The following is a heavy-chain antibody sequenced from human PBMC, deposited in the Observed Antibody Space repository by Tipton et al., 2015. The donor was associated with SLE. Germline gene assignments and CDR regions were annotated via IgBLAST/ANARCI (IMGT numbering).Heavy chain of an antibody. CDR1: GGSISSGGYY. D-gene: IGHD3-10*01. V-gene: IGHV4-31*03. J-gene: IGHJ3*02. Sequence: TLSLTCTVSGGSISSGGYYWSWIRQHPGKGLEWIGYIYYSGSTYYNPSLKSRVTISVDTSKNQFSLKLSSVTAADTAVYYCARDPFDYGSERNAFDIWGQGTMVTVSS. CDR3: ARDPFDYGSERNAFDI. CDR2: IYYSGST.